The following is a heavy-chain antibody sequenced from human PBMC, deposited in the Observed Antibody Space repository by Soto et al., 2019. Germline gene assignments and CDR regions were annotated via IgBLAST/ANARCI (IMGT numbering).Heavy chain of an antibody. CDR3: ARDATGYCSGGSCSRYYYGMDV. J-gene: IGHJ6*02. D-gene: IGHD2-15*01. CDR2: IWYDGSNK. V-gene: IGHV3-33*01. CDR1: GFTFSSYG. Sequence: GGSLRLSCAASGFTFSSYGMHWVRQAPGKGLEWVAVIWYDGSNKYYADSVKGRFTISRDNSKNTLYLQMNSLRAEDTAVYYCARDATGYCSGGSCSRYYYGMDVWVQGTTVTVSS.